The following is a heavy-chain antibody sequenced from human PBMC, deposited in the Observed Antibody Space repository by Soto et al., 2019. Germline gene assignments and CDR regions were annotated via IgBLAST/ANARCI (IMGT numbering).Heavy chain of an antibody. CDR3: ARTDRDFYGLDV. CDR1: GFTSRNYA. J-gene: IGHJ6*02. Sequence: EVQLVESGGGLVQPGGSLRLSCEASGFTSRNYAMHWVRQGTGKGLEWVSGISAAGDPDYADSVEGRFTISRENAQNSFFLQMNSLRVGDTAVYYCARTDRDFYGLDVWGQGTTVIVSS. CDR2: ISAAGDP. V-gene: IGHV3-13*05.